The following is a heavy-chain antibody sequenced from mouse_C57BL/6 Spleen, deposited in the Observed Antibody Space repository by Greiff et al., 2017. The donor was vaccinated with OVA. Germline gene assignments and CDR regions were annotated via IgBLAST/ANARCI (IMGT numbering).Heavy chain of an antibody. D-gene: IGHD4-1*01. J-gene: IGHJ1*03. CDR3: TRVNWDHWYFDV. Sequence: EVQGVESGEGLVKPGGSLKLSCAASGFTFSSYAMSWVRQTPEKRLEWVAYISSGGDYIYYAATVKGRFTISRDNARNTLYLQMSSLKSEETAMYYCTRVNWDHWYFDVWGTGTTVTVSS. CDR1: GFTFSSYA. V-gene: IGHV5-9-1*02. CDR2: ISSGGDYI.